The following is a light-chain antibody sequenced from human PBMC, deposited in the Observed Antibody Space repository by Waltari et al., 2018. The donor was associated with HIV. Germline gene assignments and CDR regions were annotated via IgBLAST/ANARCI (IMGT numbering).Light chain of an antibody. J-gene: IGKJ2*01. CDR3: HQSSSLPHT. V-gene: IGKV6-21*01. CDR1: QSIGSN. Sequence: EIVLTQSPDVQSVTPKEKVTITCRASQSIGSNLHWYQQKPDQSPKLLIKYASRSFSGVPSRFSGSGSGIDFTLTISRLEAEDAATYYCHQSSSLPHTFGQGTKLEIK. CDR2: YAS.